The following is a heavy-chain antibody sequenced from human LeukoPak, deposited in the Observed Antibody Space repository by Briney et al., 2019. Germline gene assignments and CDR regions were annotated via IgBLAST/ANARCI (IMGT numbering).Heavy chain of an antibody. J-gene: IGHJ3*02. D-gene: IGHD3-10*01. CDR3: ARRMVKDSFDM. CDR1: GYSFTNYW. V-gene: IGHV5-51*01. Sequence: GEALKISCKGSGYSFTNYWIGWVRHMPGKGLEWMGIIYPGDSNTIYSPSFQGQFTFSADKSISTAYLQCGSLKAADTAMYYCARRMVKDSFDMWGQGKMVTVSP. CDR2: IYPGDSNT.